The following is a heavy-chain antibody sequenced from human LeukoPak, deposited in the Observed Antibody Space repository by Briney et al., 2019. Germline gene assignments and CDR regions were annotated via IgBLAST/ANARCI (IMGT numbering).Heavy chain of an antibody. V-gene: IGHV3-23*01. CDR2: VSGSGGST. CDR3: AKAVAAADYFDY. D-gene: IGHD6-13*01. CDR1: GFTFSSYA. Sequence: GGSLRLSCAASGFTFSSYAMSWVRQAPGKGLEWVSAVSGSGGSTYYADSVKGRFTISRDNSKNTLYLQMNSLRAEDTAVYYCAKAVAAADYFDYWGQGTLVTVSS. J-gene: IGHJ4*02.